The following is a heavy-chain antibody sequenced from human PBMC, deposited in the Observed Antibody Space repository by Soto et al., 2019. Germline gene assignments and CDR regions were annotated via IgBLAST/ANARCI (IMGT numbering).Heavy chain of an antibody. CDR1: GYTFTTYW. Sequence: GESLKISCKGSGYTFTTYWIGWVRQMPGKGLEWMAIIYPGDSDIRYSPSFQGQVTISADKSINTAFLQWSSLKASDTAIYYCARHNYYAVDVWGQGTTVTV. J-gene: IGHJ6*02. V-gene: IGHV5-51*01. CDR2: IYPGDSDI. CDR3: ARHNYYAVDV.